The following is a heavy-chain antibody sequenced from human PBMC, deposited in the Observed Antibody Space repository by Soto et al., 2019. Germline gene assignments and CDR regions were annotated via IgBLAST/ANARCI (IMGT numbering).Heavy chain of an antibody. CDR1: GGSISSYY. J-gene: IGHJ4*02. Sequence: SETLSLTCTVSGGSISSYYWSWIRQPPGKGLEWIGNIYYSGSTYYNPSLKSRVTISVDTSKNQFSLKLSSVTAADTAVYYCMLGSGWKDFDYWGQGTLVTVSS. V-gene: IGHV4-59*04. CDR3: MLGSGWKDFDY. D-gene: IGHD3-22*01. CDR2: IYYSGST.